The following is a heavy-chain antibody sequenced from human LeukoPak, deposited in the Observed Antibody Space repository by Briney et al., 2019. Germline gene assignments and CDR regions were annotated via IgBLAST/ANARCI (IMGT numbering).Heavy chain of an antibody. CDR3: ASSSSSGWYGRAADY. CDR2: ISSSSSYI. V-gene: IGHV3-21*01. Sequence: GGSLRLSCAASGFTFSSYSMNWVRQAPGKGLEWVSSISSSSSYIYYADSVKGRFTISRDNAKNSLYLQMNSLRAEDTAVYYCASSSSSGWYGRAADYWGQGTLVTVSP. J-gene: IGHJ4*02. CDR1: GFTFSSYS. D-gene: IGHD6-19*01.